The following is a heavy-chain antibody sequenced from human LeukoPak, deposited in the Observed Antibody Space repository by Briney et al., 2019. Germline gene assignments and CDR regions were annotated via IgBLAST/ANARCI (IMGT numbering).Heavy chain of an antibody. CDR2: ISGSGGST. Sequence: GGSLRLSCAAPGFTFSSYAMGWVRQAPGKGLEWVSGISGSGGSTYYADSVKGRFTISRDNSKNTLYLQMNSLRAEDTAVYHCAKPYYTVTTGFFDYWGQGTLVTVSS. D-gene: IGHD4-17*01. V-gene: IGHV3-23*01. CDR3: AKPYYTVTTGFFDY. CDR1: GFTFSSYA. J-gene: IGHJ4*02.